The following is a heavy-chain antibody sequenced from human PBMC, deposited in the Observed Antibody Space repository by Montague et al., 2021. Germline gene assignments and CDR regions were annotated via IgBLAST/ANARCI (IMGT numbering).Heavy chain of an antibody. CDR3: ARGHGYDSSWFY. Sequence: SETLSLTCTVSGGSISSSSCYWGWIRQPPGKGLEWIGSIYYSGSTYYNPSLKSRVTISVDTSKNQFSLKLSSVTAADTAVYYCARGHGYDSSWFYWGQGTLIFVSA. D-gene: IGHD6-13*01. CDR1: GGSISSSSCY. J-gene: IGHJ4*02. CDR2: IYYSGST. V-gene: IGHV4-39*01.